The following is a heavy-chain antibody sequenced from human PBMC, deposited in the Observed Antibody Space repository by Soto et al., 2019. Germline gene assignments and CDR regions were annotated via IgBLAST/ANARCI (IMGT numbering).Heavy chain of an antibody. CDR3: AMVDVYVTPSPQDV. V-gene: IGHV1-18*01. D-gene: IGHD3-16*01. CDR1: GYTFTRYG. CDR2: INTYNGNT. J-gene: IGHJ6*02. Sequence: QVQLVQSGAEVKNPGASVKVSCKASGYTFTRYGIGWARQAPGQGLEWMGWINTYNGNTNYAQNVQGRVTLTTDTATSTAYVELRSPRSNDTAIYYCAMVDVYVTPSPQDVWGQGTTVIVSS.